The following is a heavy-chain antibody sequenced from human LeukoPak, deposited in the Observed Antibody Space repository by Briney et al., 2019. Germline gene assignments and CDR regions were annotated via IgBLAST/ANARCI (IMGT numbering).Heavy chain of an antibody. CDR1: GFTFSSYS. CDR3: ARPVGLYSSSWGFDY. CDR2: ISSSSTI. D-gene: IGHD6-13*01. Sequence: PGGSLRLSCAASGFTFSSYSMNWVRQAPGKGLEWVSYISSSSTIYYADSVKGRFTISRDNAKNSLYLQMNSLRAGDTAVYYCARPVGLYSSSWGFDYWGQGTLVTVSS. J-gene: IGHJ4*02. V-gene: IGHV3-48*01.